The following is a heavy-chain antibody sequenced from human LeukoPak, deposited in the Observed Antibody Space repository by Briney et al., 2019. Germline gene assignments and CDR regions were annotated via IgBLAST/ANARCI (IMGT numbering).Heavy chain of an antibody. CDR1: GYTFTGNY. V-gene: IGHV1-2*02. Sequence: ASVNVSCKASGYTFTGNYMHWVRHAPGQGLEWMGWINPNNGVTDFAQKFQGRVTMTSDTSISTAYMELCGLRSDDTAIYYCARDYGSGSYDWFDPWGQGTLVTVAS. D-gene: IGHD3-10*01. CDR2: INPNNGVT. J-gene: IGHJ5*02. CDR3: ARDYGSGSYDWFDP.